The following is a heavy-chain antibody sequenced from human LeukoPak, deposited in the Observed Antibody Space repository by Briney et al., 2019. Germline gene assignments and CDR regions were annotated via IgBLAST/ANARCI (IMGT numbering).Heavy chain of an antibody. CDR2: IYYSGST. Sequence: SETLSLTCTVSGGSISSSRDYWGWIRQPPGEGLEWIGSIYYSGSTYYNPSLKSRVTISVDTSKNQFSLKLSSVTTADTAVYYCARHVEIAVAGPIDYWGQGTLVTVSS. CDR1: GGSISSSRDY. V-gene: IGHV4-39*01. D-gene: IGHD6-19*01. J-gene: IGHJ4*02. CDR3: ARHVEIAVAGPIDY.